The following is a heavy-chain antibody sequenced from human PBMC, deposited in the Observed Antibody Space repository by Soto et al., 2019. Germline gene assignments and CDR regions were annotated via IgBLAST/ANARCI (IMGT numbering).Heavy chain of an antibody. CDR2: IYYSGST. D-gene: IGHD2-15*01. CDR3: ARAQAASYFDY. CDR1: GGSISGYS. Sequence: PSETLSLTCTVSGGSISGYSWGWIRQSPGKGLEWIGYIYYSGSTHYNPSLKSRVTISVDTAKNRFSLKLSSVTVAASAMSYCARAQAASYFDYWGQGTVVTVSS. J-gene: IGHJ4*02. V-gene: IGHV4-59*13.